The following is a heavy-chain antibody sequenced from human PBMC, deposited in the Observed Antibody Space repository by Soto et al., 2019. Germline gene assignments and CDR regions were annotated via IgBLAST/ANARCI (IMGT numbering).Heavy chain of an antibody. J-gene: IGHJ4*02. Sequence: QEQLQVSGPGLVRPSETLSLTCTVSSDSISSYYWIWIRQCPGKGLEWIGYTDYSGNTNYNPSLKSRVTISGDTSKNQFSLRLSSVTAADTAVYYCARAVGDPLYYLDYWGQGTLVTVSS. D-gene: IGHD6-19*01. CDR2: TDYSGNT. CDR1: SDSISSYY. CDR3: ARAVGDPLYYLDY. V-gene: IGHV4-59*08.